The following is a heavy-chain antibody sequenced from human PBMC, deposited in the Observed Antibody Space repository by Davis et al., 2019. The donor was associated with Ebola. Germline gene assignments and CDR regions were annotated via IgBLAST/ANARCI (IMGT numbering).Heavy chain of an antibody. CDR2: IWYDGSNK. V-gene: IGHV3-33*01. CDR1: GFTFCSYD. D-gene: IGHD3-3*01. J-gene: IGHJ5*02. CDR3: ARDSDSLEWFLYWFDP. Sequence: GGPLRLPFGPPGFTFCSYDMHWVLQAPAKGLRWVAVIWYDGSNKYYADSVKGRFTISRDNSKNTLYLQMNSLRAEDTAVYYCARDSDSLEWFLYWFDPWGQGTLVTVSS.